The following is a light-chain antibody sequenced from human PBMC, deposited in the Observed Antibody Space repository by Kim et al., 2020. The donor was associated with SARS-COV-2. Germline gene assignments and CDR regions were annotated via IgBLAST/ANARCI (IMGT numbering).Light chain of an antibody. CDR1: SPNIGSNY. CDR2: TNN. CDR3: AAWDDSLNGWV. V-gene: IGLV1-44*01. J-gene: IGLJ3*02. Sequence: QSVLTQPPSASGTPGQRVTISCSGSSPNIGSNYVYWYQQLPGTAPKLLIYTNNRRPSGVPDRFSGSKSVTSASLAISGLQSEDEADYYCAAWDDSLNGWVFGGGTKVTVL.